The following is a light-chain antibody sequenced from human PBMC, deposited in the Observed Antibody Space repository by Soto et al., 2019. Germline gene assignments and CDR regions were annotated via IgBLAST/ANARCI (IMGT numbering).Light chain of an antibody. V-gene: IGKV3-20*01. CDR2: GAS. Sequence: EIVLTQSPGTLSLSPGERATLSCRASQSVSSSYLAWYQQKPGQAPRLHIYGASSRATGIPDRFSGSGSGTDFTLTISRLEPEDFAVYYLLQYGSSPRFTFGPGTQVDIK. J-gene: IGKJ3*01. CDR1: QSVSSSY. CDR3: LQYGSSPRFT.